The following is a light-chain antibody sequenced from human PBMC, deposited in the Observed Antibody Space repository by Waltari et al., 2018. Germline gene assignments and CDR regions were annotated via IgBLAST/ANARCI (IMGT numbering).Light chain of an antibody. J-gene: IGLJ2*01. CDR2: EVS. Sequence: QSALTQPPSASGSPGQSVTIPCTGTSSDVGGYNYVPWHQQHPGKAPKLMIYEVSKRPSGVPDRFSGSKSGNTASLTVSGLQAEDEADYYCSSYAGSNTVVFGGGTKLTVL. CDR1: SSDVGGYNY. V-gene: IGLV2-8*01. CDR3: SSYAGSNTVV.